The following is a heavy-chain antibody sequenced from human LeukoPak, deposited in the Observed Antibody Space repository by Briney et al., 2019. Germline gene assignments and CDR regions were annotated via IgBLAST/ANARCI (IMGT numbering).Heavy chain of an antibody. D-gene: IGHD3-16*01. V-gene: IGHV3-23*01. CDR1: GFTFSSYA. CDR2: ISGSGGST. J-gene: IGHJ4*02. CDR3: ASGVLRSAVGVGDY. Sequence: GRSLRLSCAASGFTFSSYAMSWVRQAPGKGLEWVSAISGSGGSTYYADSVKGRFTISRDNSKNTLYLQMNSLRAEDTAVYYCASGVLRSAVGVGDYWGQGTLVTVSS.